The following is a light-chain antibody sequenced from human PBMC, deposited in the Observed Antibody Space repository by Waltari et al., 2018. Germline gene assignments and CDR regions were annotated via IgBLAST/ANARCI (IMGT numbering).Light chain of an antibody. Sequence: DIVMTQAPHSLAGSRGERATINCKSSQSVLYSSNSKNYLAWSQQKPGQPPKLLIYWASTRESGVPDRFSGSGSGTDFTLTITRLQAEDVAVYYCQQYYSTPRAFGQGTKVEIK. CDR2: WAS. CDR1: QSVLYSSNSKNY. V-gene: IGKV4-1*01. CDR3: QQYYSTPRA. J-gene: IGKJ1*01.